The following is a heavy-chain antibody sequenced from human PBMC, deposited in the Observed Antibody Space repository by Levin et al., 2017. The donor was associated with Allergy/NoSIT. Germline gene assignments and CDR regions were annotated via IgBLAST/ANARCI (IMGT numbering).Heavy chain of an antibody. V-gene: IGHV4-34*01. CDR2: INHSGST. J-gene: IGHJ5*02. D-gene: IGHD3-22*01. CDR3: ARGENALRTSSGYYWRARGDWFDP. CDR1: GGSFSGSY. Sequence: SQTLSLTCAVYGGSFSGSYWSWIRQPPGKGLEWIGEINHSGSTNYNPSLKSRVTISVDTSKNQFSLKLSSVTAADTAVYYCARGENALRTSSGYYWRARGDWFDPWGQGTLVTVSS.